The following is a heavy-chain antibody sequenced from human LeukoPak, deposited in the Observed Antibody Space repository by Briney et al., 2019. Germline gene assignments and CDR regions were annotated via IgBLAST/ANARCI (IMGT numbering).Heavy chain of an antibody. CDR1: GFTFSNAW. D-gene: IGHD6-13*01. CDR2: IKSKTDGGTT. V-gene: IGHV3-15*01. Sequence: GGSLRLSCAASGFTFSNAWMTWVRQAPGKGLEWVCRIKSKTDGGTTDYAAPAKGRFTISRDDSKDTLYLQMNSLRAEDTAVYYCARPAGTQTFYFDYWGQGTLVTVSS. CDR3: ARPAGTQTFYFDY. J-gene: IGHJ4*02.